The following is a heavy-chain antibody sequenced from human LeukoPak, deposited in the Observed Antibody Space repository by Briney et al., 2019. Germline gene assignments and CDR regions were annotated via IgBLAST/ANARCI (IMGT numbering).Heavy chain of an antibody. CDR1: GFTFSSYG. J-gene: IGHJ3*02. CDR3: ARDTIGGAFDI. V-gene: IGHV3-30*19. D-gene: IGHD5-24*01. Sequence: PGGSLRLSCAASGFTFSSYGMHWVRQAPGKGLEWVAVISYDGSNKYYADSVKGRFTISRDNSKNTLYLQMNSLRAEDTAVYYCARDTIGGAFDIWGQGTMVTVSS. CDR2: ISYDGSNK.